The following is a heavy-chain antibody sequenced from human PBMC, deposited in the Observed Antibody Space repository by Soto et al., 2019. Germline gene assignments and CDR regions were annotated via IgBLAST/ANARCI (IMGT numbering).Heavy chain of an antibody. J-gene: IGHJ5*02. V-gene: IGHV4-59*01. CDR1: GGSINYSY. Sequence: SETLALTCTVSGGSINYSYWTWIRQPPGKGLEWIGYISYTGIANYNASLKSRLTISVDTSKNQFSLKLSSVTAADTAVYYCAREYSSSWYNWFDPSGQGTLVTVS. CDR3: AREYSSSWYNWFDP. D-gene: IGHD6-13*01. CDR2: ISYTGIA.